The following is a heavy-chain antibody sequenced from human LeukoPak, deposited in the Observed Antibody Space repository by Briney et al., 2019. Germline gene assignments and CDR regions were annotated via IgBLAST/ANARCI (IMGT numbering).Heavy chain of an antibody. CDR1: GFTFSSFA. J-gene: IGHJ4*02. V-gene: IGHV3-23*01. CDR2: ISNSGDST. Sequence: PGGSLRLSCAASGFTFSSFAMTWVRQAPGKGLEWVSAISNSGDSTYYADSVTGRFTISRDNSKFTLYLRMNSLRAEDTAVYYCAKFWGGLDYWGQGTLVTVSS. CDR3: AKFWGGLDY. D-gene: IGHD3-16*01.